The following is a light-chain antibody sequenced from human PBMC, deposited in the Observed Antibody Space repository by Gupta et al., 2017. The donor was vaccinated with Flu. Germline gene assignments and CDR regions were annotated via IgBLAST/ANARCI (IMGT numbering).Light chain of an antibody. CDR3: ASHADSNNFV. J-gene: IGLJ1*01. CDR1: SSDVGGYNY. Sequence: QSALTQPPSASASPGQSVTISCTGASSDVGGYNYVSWYQQHPGKAPKLMIFEVTKRPTGVPDRFSGSKSGNTASLTVSGRRAEDEADYYCASHADSNNFVFGTGTKVTVL. V-gene: IGLV2-8*01. CDR2: EVT.